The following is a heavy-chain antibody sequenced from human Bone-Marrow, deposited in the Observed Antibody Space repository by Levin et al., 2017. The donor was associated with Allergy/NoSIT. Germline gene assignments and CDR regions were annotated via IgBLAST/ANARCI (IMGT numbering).Heavy chain of an antibody. D-gene: IGHD3-22*01. Sequence: GGSLRLSCAASGFTFSNYGIHWVRQAPGKGLEWVAVISNDGGNKNYVASVKGRFTISRDNSKNTLYLQMNSLRAEDTAVYYCAKADAPKYYYVSSGYYSGMDVWGQGTTVTVSS. CDR2: ISNDGGNK. V-gene: IGHV3-30*18. CDR3: AKADAPKYYYVSSGYYSGMDV. J-gene: IGHJ6*02. CDR1: GFTFSNYG.